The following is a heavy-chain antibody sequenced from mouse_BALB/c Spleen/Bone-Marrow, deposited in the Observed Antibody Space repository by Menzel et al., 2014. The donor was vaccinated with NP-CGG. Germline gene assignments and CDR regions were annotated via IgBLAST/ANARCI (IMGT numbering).Heavy chain of an antibody. J-gene: IGHJ3*01. CDR2: INPGSGGS. D-gene: IGHD4-1*01. CDR1: GYDFASYL. Sequence: VQLQQSGAEVVRPGTSVKVSCKAPGYDFASYLIEWIKQGPGQGLEWIGVINPGSGGSNYNEKFTCKATLTVDKSSSTAYMQLSSLTSDDSAVYFCARNANWLFTYWGQGTLVTVSA. CDR3: ARNANWLFTY. V-gene: IGHV1-54*01.